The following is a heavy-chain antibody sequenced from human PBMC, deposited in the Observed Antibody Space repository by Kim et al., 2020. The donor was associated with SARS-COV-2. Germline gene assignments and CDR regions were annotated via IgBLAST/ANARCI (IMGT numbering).Heavy chain of an antibody. Sequence: FQDRVTINADESTSTAYMELSSLRSEDTAVYYCARQYCSGGSCYHNWFDPWGQGTLVTVSS. J-gene: IGHJ5*02. V-gene: IGHV1-69*01. CDR3: ARQYCSGGSCYHNWFDP. D-gene: IGHD2-15*01.